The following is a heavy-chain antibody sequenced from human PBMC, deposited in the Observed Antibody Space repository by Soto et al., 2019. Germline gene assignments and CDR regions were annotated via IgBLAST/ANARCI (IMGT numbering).Heavy chain of an antibody. CDR2: ISGSGGST. D-gene: IGHD6-19*01. CDR3: ASRSSGWYFDY. CDR1: GFTFSSYA. V-gene: IGHV3-23*01. J-gene: IGHJ4*02. Sequence: EVQLLESGGGLVQPGGSLRLSCAASGFTFSSYAMNWVRQAPGKGLGWGSVISGSGGSTYYADSVKGRFTISRDNSKNTLNLQMNSLRVEDTAVYYCASRSSGWYFDYWGQGTLVTVSS.